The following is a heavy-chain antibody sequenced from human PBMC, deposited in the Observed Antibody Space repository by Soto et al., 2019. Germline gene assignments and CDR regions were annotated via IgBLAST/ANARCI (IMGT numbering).Heavy chain of an antibody. V-gene: IGHV1-69*01. CDR2: IIPITGTA. D-gene: IGHD2-2*01. CDR1: GGTFGSYA. CDR3: ARSQGSSTSLEIYYYYYYGMDV. Sequence: QVQLVQSGAEVKKPWSSVKVSCKASGGTFGSYAISWVRQAPGQGPEWMGGIIPITGTASYAQKFQGRVTITADESTSTASMQLSSLRSEDTAVYYCARSQGSSTSLEIYYYYYYGMDVWGQGTTVTVSS. J-gene: IGHJ6*02.